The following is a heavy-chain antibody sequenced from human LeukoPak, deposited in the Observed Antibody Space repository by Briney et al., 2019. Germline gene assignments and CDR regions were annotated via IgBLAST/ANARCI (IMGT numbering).Heavy chain of an antibody. CDR1: GFTFSSYA. D-gene: IGHD3-10*01. V-gene: IGHV3-30*01. CDR2: ISYDGSNK. CDR3: ARDLPAGSITMVRGVRALDY. Sequence: GGSLRLSCAASGFTFSSYAMHWVRQAPGKGLEWVAVISYDGSNKYYADSVKGRFTISRDNSKNTLYLQMNGLRAEDTAVYYCARDLPAGSITMVRGVRALDYWGQGTLVTVSS. J-gene: IGHJ4*02.